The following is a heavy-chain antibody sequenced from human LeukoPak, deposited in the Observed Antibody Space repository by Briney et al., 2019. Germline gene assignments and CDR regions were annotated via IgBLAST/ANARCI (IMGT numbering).Heavy chain of an antibody. J-gene: IGHJ4*02. CDR1: GYTFTSYD. CDR3: ARVADGGSYSGSYYFDY. CDR2: MNPNSGNT. V-gene: IGHV1-8*01. Sequence: GASVKVSCKASGYTFTSYDINWVRQATGQGLEWMGWMNPNSGNTGYAQKFQGRVTMTRNTSISTAYMELSSLRSEDTAVYYCARVADGGSYSGSYYFDYWGQGTLVTVSS. D-gene: IGHD1-26*01.